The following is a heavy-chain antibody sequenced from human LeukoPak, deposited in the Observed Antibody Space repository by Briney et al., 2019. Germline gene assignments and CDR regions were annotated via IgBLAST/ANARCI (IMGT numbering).Heavy chain of an antibody. D-gene: IGHD2-8*01. J-gene: IGHJ5*02. Sequence: PGGSLRLSCAASGFTVSSNYMSWVRQAPGKGLEWIGTIYFSGNTDYNTSLKRRVTMSEDTSQNQISLRLSSETAADTAIYYCAKGYTNDVNKEVWLDPWGQGTLVTVSS. CDR2: IYFSGNT. CDR1: GFTVSSNY. V-gene: IGHV4-59*02. CDR3: AKGYTNDVNKEVWLDP.